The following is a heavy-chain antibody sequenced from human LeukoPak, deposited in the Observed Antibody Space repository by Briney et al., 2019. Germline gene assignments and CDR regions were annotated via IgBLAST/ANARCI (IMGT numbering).Heavy chain of an antibody. D-gene: IGHD4-17*01. Sequence: ASVKVSCKASEYTFTGYYMHWVRQAPGQGLEWMGWINPNSGGTNYAQKFQGGVTMTRDTSISTAYMELSRLRSDNTAVYYCARDNGDYSFDYWGQGTLVTVSS. CDR3: ARDNGDYSFDY. CDR1: EYTFTGYY. J-gene: IGHJ4*02. CDR2: INPNSGGT. V-gene: IGHV1-2*02.